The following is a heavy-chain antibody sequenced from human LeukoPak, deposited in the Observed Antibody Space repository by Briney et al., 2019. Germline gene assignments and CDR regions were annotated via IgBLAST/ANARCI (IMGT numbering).Heavy chain of an antibody. D-gene: IGHD4-17*01. J-gene: IGHJ4*02. V-gene: IGHV4-61*02. CDR1: GGSISSGSYY. CDR3: ARESFYGDSD. Sequence: PSQTLSLTCTVSGGSISSGSYYWRWIRQPAGKGLEWIGRIYTSGSTNYNPSLKSRVTISVDTSKDQFSLKLSSVTAADTAVYYCARESFYGDSDWGQGTLVTVSS. CDR2: IYTSGST.